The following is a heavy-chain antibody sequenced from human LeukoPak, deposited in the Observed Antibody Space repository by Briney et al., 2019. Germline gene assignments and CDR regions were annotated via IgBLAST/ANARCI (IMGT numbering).Heavy chain of an antibody. Sequence: GGSPRLSCAASGFTFSSYSMNWVRQAPGKGLEWVSSISSSSSYIYYADSVKGRFTISRDNSKNTLYLQIYSLRAGDTAVYYCAKDDALIRFNDWGQGTLVTVSS. J-gene: IGHJ4*02. CDR3: AKDDALIRFND. CDR2: ISSSSSYI. CDR1: GFTFSSYS. D-gene: IGHD3-3*01. V-gene: IGHV3-21*04.